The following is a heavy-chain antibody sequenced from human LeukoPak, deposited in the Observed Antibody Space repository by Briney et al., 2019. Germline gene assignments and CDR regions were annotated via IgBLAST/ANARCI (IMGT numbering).Heavy chain of an antibody. V-gene: IGHV4-39*02. Sequence: PSETLSLTCTVSGGSISSSSYYWSWIRQPPGKGREWIGSIYYSGSTYYNPSLKSRATISVDTSKNQFSLKLSSVTAADTAVYYCARDSGLAAAGTDRNWFDPWGQGTLVTVSS. CDR3: ARDSGLAAAGTDRNWFDP. D-gene: IGHD6-13*01. J-gene: IGHJ5*02. CDR2: IYYSGST. CDR1: GGSISSSSYY.